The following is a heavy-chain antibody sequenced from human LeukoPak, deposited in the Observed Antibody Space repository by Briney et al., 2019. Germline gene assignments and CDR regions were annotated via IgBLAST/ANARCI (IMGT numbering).Heavy chain of an antibody. CDR2: INSDGSST. J-gene: IGHJ4*02. CDR3: ARGPSTVTTPLAY. Sequence: GGSLRLSCAASGFTFSSYWMHWVRQAPGKGLVRVSRINSDGSSTSYADSVKGRFTISRDNAKNTLYLQMNSLRAEDTAVYYCARGPSTVTTPLAYWGQGTLVTVSS. V-gene: IGHV3-74*01. D-gene: IGHD4-11*01. CDR1: GFTFSSYW.